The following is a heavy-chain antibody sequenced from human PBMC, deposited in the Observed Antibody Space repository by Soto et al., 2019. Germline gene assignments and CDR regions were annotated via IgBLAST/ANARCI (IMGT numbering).Heavy chain of an antibody. CDR3: AKDMRPDGVWDFGH. CDR1: GFTFSTYT. D-gene: IGHD4-17*01. J-gene: IGHJ4*02. Sequence: EVQLLESGGGLVQPGGSLRLSCAASGFTFSTYTIDWVRQAPGRGPEWVSGVGQDGTPYYADSVKGRFTASRDNSRTSVYLEMIALRGEDTAVYYCAKDMRPDGVWDFGHWGQGTLVTVSS. V-gene: IGHV3-23*01. CDR2: VGQDGTP.